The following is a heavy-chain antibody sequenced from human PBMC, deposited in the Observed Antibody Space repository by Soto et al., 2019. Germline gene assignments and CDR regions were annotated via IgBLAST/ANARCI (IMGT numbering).Heavy chain of an antibody. CDR2: TFTGGST. D-gene: IGHD1-26*01. Sequence: EVQLVETGGGLIQPGGSLRLSCLASGFSVTTNYIIWVRHPPGKGLEWVSTTFTGGSTHYADSVKGRFSISRDNSKNTVYLQMNNLRVEDTAVYYCAKKPPSSIQGWAFGMDVWGQGTTVSVSS. J-gene: IGHJ6*02. CDR3: AKKPPSSIQGWAFGMDV. CDR1: GFSVTTNY. V-gene: IGHV3-53*02.